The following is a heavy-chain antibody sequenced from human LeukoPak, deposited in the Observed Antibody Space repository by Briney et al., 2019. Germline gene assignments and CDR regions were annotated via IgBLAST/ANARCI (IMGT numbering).Heavy chain of an antibody. J-gene: IGHJ4*02. D-gene: IGHD6-13*01. CDR3: TKVRSGSSSWALRVFDY. CDR2: IYSDGST. Sequence: SGGSLRLSCAASGFNVFSSYMSWVRQAPGKGLEWVSFIYSDGSTIYADSVKGRFTISRDNSKSTLYLQMNSLRVEDTAVCYCTKVRSGSSSWALRVFDYWGQGALVTVSS. V-gene: IGHV3-53*01. CDR1: GFNVFSSY.